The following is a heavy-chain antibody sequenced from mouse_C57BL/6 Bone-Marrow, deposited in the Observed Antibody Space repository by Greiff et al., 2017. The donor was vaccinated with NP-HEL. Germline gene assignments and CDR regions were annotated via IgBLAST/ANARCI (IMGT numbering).Heavy chain of an antibody. Sequence: EVQLVESGGGLVQPGGSLKLSCAASGFTFSDYYMYWVRQTPEKRLEWVAYISNGGGSTYYPDTVKGRFTISRDNAKNTLYLQMSRLKSEDTAMYYCARQGSRDVWGTGTTVTVSS. V-gene: IGHV5-12*01. J-gene: IGHJ1*03. CDR3: ARQGSRDV. CDR2: ISNGGGST. CDR1: GFTFSDYY.